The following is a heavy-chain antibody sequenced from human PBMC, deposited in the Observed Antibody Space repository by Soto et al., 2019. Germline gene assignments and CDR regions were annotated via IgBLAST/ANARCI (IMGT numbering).Heavy chain of an antibody. CDR3: ARRYYDTLTGLPYYVDY. Sequence: QVTLKEAGPTLLKPTQTLTLTCTFSGFSLSTSAMGVGWIRQPPGKALEWLALIYWDDDRRHSPSLKRRLTITKDTSKNQVVLTMTHMDPVDTATYYYARRYYDTLTGLPYYVDYWGQGTLVTVSS. V-gene: IGHV2-5*02. J-gene: IGHJ4*02. D-gene: IGHD3-9*01. CDR1: GFSLSTSAMG. CDR2: IYWDDDR.